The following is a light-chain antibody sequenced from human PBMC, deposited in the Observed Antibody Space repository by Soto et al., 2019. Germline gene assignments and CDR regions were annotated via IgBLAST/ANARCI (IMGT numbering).Light chain of an antibody. CDR2: SNS. J-gene: IGLJ1*01. Sequence: QSVLTQPPSASGTPGQWVTISCSGSSSNIGSKSVNWYQQLPGTAPKLLIYSNSQRPSGVPDRFSGSKSGTSASLAISGLQSVDEADYYCVAWDDSLNGYVFGTGPKVTVL. V-gene: IGLV1-44*01. CDR3: VAWDDSLNGYV. CDR1: SSNIGSKS.